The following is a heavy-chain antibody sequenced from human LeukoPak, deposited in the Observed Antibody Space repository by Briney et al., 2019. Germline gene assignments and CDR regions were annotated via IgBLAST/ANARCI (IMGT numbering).Heavy chain of an antibody. Sequence: SETLSLTCTVSGGSISSSSYYWGWIRQPPGKGLEWIGSIYYSGSTYYNPSLKSRVTISVDTSKNQFSLKLSSVTAADTAVYYCARLHSSSWFDYWGQRTLVTVSS. J-gene: IGHJ4*02. V-gene: IGHV4-39*01. D-gene: IGHD6-13*01. CDR3: ARLHSSSWFDY. CDR2: IYYSGST. CDR1: GGSISSSSYY.